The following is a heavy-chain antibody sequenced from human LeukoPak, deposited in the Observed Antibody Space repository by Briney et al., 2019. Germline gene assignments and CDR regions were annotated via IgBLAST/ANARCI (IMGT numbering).Heavy chain of an antibody. CDR3: AKDRAYYSDFSAYYFSPPLQHC. D-gene: IGHD3-22*01. V-gene: IGHV3-23*01. CDR1: GFTFTNYA. J-gene: IGHJ4*02. CDR2: IFGSTGST. Sequence: GGSLRLSCVASGFTFTNYAMSWVRQAPGKGLEWVSGIFGSTGSTYYADSVKSRVTISRDNSRNTVYLQMNSLRAEDTAVYYCAKDRAYYSDFSAYYFSPPLQHCWGQGTLVTVSS.